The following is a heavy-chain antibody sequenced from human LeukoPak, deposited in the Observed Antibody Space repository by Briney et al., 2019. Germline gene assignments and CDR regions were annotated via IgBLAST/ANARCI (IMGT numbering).Heavy chain of an antibody. CDR3: ARDGAEGDNSAFDI. CDR2: TRNKARGYTP. J-gene: IGHJ3*02. V-gene: IGHV3-72*01. Sequence: GGSLRLSCAASGVTLSDHHMDWVRQAPGKGLEWVGRTRNKARGYTPEYAASVKGRFTISRDDSKTLVYLQMNSLRTEDTAVYFCARDGAEGDNSAFDIWGHGTVVTVSS. CDR1: GVTLSDHH. D-gene: IGHD3-22*01.